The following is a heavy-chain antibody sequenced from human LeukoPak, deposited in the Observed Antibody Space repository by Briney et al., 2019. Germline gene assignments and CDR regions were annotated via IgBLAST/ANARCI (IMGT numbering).Heavy chain of an antibody. J-gene: IGHJ6*03. CDR2: IYYSGST. D-gene: IGHD6-13*01. Sequence: SETLSLTCTVSGGSISSYYWSWIRQPPGKGLEWIGYIYYSGSTNYNPSLKSRVTISVDTSKNQFSLKLRSVTAADTAVYYCARATGSRPPWYYYYYMDVWGKGTTVTVSS. CDR3: ARATGSRPPWYYYYYMDV. CDR1: GGSISSYY. V-gene: IGHV4-59*01.